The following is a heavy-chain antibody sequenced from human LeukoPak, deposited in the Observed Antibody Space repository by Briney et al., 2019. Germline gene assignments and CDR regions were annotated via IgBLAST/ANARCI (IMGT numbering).Heavy chain of an antibody. Sequence: SETLSLTCTAAGGSISSYYWSWIRQPPGKGLEWIGYIYYSGSTNYNPSLKSRVTISVDTSKNQFSLKLSSVTAADTAVYYCARVWCGGGSCQDYWGQGTLVTVSS. J-gene: IGHJ4*02. V-gene: IGHV4-59*01. CDR1: GGSISSYY. CDR3: ARVWCGGGSCQDY. D-gene: IGHD2-15*01. CDR2: IYYSGST.